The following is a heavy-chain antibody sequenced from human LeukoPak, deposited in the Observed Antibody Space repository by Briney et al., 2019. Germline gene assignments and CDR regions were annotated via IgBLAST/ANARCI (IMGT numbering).Heavy chain of an antibody. Sequence: SETLSLTCTVSGGSISSSSYYWGWIRQPPGKGLEWIGSIYYSGSTYYNPSLKSRVTISVGTSKNQFSLKLSSVTAADTAVYYCARVLSTMVRGVITDYYYYMDVWGKGTTVTVSS. V-gene: IGHV4-39*07. CDR3: ARVLSTMVRGVITDYYYYMDV. D-gene: IGHD3-10*01. CDR2: IYYSGST. J-gene: IGHJ6*03. CDR1: GGSISSSSYY.